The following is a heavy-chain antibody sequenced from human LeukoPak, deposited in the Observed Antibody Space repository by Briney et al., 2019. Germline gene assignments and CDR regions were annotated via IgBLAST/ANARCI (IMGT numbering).Heavy chain of an antibody. CDR1: GYTFTENA. CDR2: IYGGNGDT. CDR3: ARDRNCNAAKCPPEEYFQY. D-gene: IGHD2/OR15-2a*01. V-gene: IGHV1-3*01. Sequence: ASVKVPCKASGYTFTENAIHWVRQAPGQRLEWMGWIYGGNGDTKYSQKFRGRVTITRDASATTVYMELSSLRSEDTAVYYCARDRNCNAAKCPPEEYFQYWGQGTLVTVSS. J-gene: IGHJ1*01.